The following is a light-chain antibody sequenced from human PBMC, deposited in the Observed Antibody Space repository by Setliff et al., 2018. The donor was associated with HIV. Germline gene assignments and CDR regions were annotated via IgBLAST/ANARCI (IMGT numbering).Light chain of an antibody. Sequence: QSALPQPASVSGSPGQSITISCTGTSSDVGSYNLVSWYQQHPGKAPKLMIYEGSKRPSGVSNRFSGSKSGNTASLTISGLQAEGEADYYCCSYAGSSTFEWVFGGGTKVTVL. CDR1: SSDVGSYNL. J-gene: IGLJ3*02. CDR2: EGS. V-gene: IGLV2-23*03. CDR3: CSYAGSSTFEWV.